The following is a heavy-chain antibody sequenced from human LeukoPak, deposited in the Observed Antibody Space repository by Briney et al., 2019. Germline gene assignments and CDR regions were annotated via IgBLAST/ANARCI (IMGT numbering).Heavy chain of an antibody. Sequence: GGSLRLSCAASGFTFSSYWMNWVRQAPGKGLVWVSRIASDGSSTTYADSVKGRFTISRDNSKNTLYLQMNSLRAEDTAVYYCAREVAGYFDYWGQGTLVTVSS. V-gene: IGHV3-74*01. CDR1: GFTFSSYW. CDR3: AREVAGYFDY. D-gene: IGHD6-19*01. J-gene: IGHJ4*02. CDR2: IASDGSST.